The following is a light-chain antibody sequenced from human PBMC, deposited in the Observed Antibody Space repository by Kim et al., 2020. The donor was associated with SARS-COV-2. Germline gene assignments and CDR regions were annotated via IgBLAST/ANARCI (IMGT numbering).Light chain of an antibody. J-gene: IGLJ3*02. CDR3: QAWDSSTTWV. Sequence: VSPRPTASITCSGDKLGDKYAGWYQQTPGQSPVLVLYQDSKRPSGIPDLFSGSNSGNTATLTISGTQAMDEADYYCQAWDSSTTWVFGGGTQLTVL. V-gene: IGLV3-1*01. CDR1: KLGDKY. CDR2: QDS.